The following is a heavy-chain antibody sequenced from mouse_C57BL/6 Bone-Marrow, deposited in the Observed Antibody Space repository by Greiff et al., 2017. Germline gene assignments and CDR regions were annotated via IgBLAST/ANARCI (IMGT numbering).Heavy chain of an antibody. CDR2: IYPRSGNT. CDR1: GYTFTSYG. D-gene: IGHD1-1*01. CDR3: ARGNYGRNYAMDY. Sequence: LVESGAELARPGASVKLSCKASGYTFTSYGISWVKQRTGQGLEWIGEIYPRSGNTYYNEKFKGKATLTADKSSSTAYMELRSLTSEDSAVYFCARGNYGRNYAMDYWGQGTSVTVSS. V-gene: IGHV1-81*01. J-gene: IGHJ4*01.